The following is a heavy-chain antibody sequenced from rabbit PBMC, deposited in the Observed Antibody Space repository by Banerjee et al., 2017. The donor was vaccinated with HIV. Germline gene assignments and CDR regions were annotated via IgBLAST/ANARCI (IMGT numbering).Heavy chain of an antibody. CDR2: SDPILSST. J-gene: IGHJ4*01. CDR1: GFDFNSYG. CDR3: VRGVVAGVMDL. V-gene: IGHV1S47*01. D-gene: IGHD4-1*01. Sequence: QEQLVEYGGGLVQPGGSLTLSCKASGFDFNSYGVSWVRQAPGKGLEWIGYSDPILSSTHYANWVNGRFTISSHNAQNTLYLQLSSLTGADTATYFCVRGVVAGVMDLWGPGTLVTVS.